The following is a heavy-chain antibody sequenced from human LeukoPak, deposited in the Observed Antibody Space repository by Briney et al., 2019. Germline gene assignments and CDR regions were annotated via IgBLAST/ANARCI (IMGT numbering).Heavy chain of an antibody. CDR2: ISSISSYI. V-gene: IGHV3-21*01. CDR1: GFTFSSYS. J-gene: IGHJ6*02. Sequence: GGSRKLSCAASGFTFSSYSMNWVRQAPGKGLKWVSSISSISSYIYYADSVKGRFTISRDNAKNSLYLQMNSLRAEDTAVYYCATLPVVPAANGAYYYYYYGMDVWGQGTTVTVSS. D-gene: IGHD2-2*01. CDR3: ATLPVVPAANGAYYYYYYGMDV.